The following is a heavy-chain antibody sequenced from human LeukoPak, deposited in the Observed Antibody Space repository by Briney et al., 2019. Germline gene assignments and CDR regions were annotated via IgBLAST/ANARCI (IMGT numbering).Heavy chain of an antibody. V-gene: IGHV2-70*11. Sequence: SGPTLVNPTQTLTLTCTFSGFSLSTGGMCVSWIRQPPGKALEWLARIDWDDDKYYSTSLKTRLTISKDTSKNQVVLTMTNMDPVDTATYYCARGYSSSWYDWGLDYWGQGTLVTVSS. CDR1: GFSLSTGGMC. CDR2: IDWDDDK. CDR3: ARGYSSSWYDWGLDY. D-gene: IGHD6-13*01. J-gene: IGHJ4*02.